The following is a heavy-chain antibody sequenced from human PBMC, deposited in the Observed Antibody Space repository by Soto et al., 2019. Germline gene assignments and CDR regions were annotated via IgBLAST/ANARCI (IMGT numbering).Heavy chain of an antibody. CDR3: ASVGAISYYYYGMDV. V-gene: IGHV4-39*01. Sequence: SETLSLTCTVSGGSISSSSYYWGWIRQPPGKGLEWIGSIYYSGSTYYNPSLKSRVTISVDTSKNQFSLKLSSVTAADTAVYYCASVGAISYYYYGMDVWGQGTTVTVSS. CDR1: GGSISSSSYY. CDR2: IYYSGST. D-gene: IGHD1-26*01. J-gene: IGHJ6*02.